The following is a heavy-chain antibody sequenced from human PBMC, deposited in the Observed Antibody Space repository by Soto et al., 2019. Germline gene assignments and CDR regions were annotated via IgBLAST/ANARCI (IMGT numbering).Heavy chain of an antibody. V-gene: IGHV3-74*01. CDR1: GFTFANSC. J-gene: IGHJ4*02. CDR3: ATAEIDY. CDR2: VTGDGLTI. Sequence: GGSLRLACVAPGFTFANSCSHWIGQAPGKGPDWVARVTGDGLTIQYADSAKGRVTIYRHNPNNTLYLQMTSLRPEDTGVANYATAEIDYWGPGTLVTVSS.